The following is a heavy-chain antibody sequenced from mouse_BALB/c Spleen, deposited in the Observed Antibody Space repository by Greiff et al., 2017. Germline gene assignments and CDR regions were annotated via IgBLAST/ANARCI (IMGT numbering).Heavy chain of an antibody. J-gene: IGHJ4*01. D-gene: IGHD1-1*01. CDR3: ARHGGVRSGAMDY. Sequence: EVQLVESGGGLVKPGWSLKLSCAASGFTFSSYAMSWVRQTPEKRLEWVATISSGGSYTYYPDSVKGRFTISRDNAKNTLYLQMSSLRSEDTAMYYCARHGGVRSGAMDYWGQGTSVTVSS. V-gene: IGHV5-9-3*01. CDR2: ISSGGSYT. CDR1: GFTFSSYA.